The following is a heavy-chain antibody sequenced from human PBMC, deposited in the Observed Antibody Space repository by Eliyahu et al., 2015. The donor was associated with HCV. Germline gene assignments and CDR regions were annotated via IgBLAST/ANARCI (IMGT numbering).Heavy chain of an antibody. J-gene: IGHJ4*02. CDR3: ARDYWGSYEY. CDR2: SENRISGSRM. CDR1: GFTSSDYS. V-gene: IGHV3-72*01. D-gene: IGHD1-26*01. Sequence: EVQLVESGGGLVQPGGSLRLSCAASGFTSSDYSIDWVRQAPGKGLEWIGRSENRISGSRMVYAASVRGRFTISRDDSKNSLYLQMNSLLIEDTAIYYCARDYWGSYEYWGQGTLVTVSS.